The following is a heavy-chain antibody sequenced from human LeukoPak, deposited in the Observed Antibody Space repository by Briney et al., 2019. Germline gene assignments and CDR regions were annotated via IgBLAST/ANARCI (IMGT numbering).Heavy chain of an antibody. J-gene: IGHJ3*02. Sequence: SVKVSCKASGGTFSSYAISWVRQAPGQGLEWMGGIIPIFGTANYAQKSQGRVTITADESTSTAYMELSSLRSEDTAVYYCARPVVAAAHDAFDIWGQGTMVTVPS. CDR3: ARPVVAAAHDAFDI. D-gene: IGHD2-15*01. CDR1: GGTFSSYA. V-gene: IGHV1-69*13. CDR2: IIPIFGTA.